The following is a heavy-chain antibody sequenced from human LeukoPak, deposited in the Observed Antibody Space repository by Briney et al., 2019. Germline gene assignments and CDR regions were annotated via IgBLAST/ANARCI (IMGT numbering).Heavy chain of an antibody. V-gene: IGHV1-69*13. CDR2: IIPIFGTA. D-gene: IGHD1-14*01. Sequence: SLKVSCKASGGTLSSYAISWVRQAPGQGLEWMGGIIPIFGTANYAQKFQGRVTITADESTSTAYMELSSLRSEDTAVYYCARDDRWRTGGSDYWGQGTLVTVSS. CDR1: GGTLSSYA. CDR3: ARDDRWRTGGSDY. J-gene: IGHJ4*02.